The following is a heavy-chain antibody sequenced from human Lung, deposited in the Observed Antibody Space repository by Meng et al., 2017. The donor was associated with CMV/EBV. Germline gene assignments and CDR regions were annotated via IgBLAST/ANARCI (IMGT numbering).Heavy chain of an antibody. CDR2: ISSSGDII. CDR3: ARDKSGPFTIPYYYYGMDV. J-gene: IGHJ6*02. D-gene: IGHD3-3*01. Sequence: SCAASGFTFRSYEMNWVRQAPGMGLEWVSYISSSGDIIYYADSVKGRFSISRDNAKNSLYLQMSSLRADDTAVYYCARDKSGPFTIPYYYYGMDVWXQGTXVTV. V-gene: IGHV3-48*03. CDR1: GFTFRSYE.